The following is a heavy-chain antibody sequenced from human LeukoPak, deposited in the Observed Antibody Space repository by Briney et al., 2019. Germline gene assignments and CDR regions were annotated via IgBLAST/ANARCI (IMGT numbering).Heavy chain of an antibody. D-gene: IGHD1-1*01. V-gene: IGHV1-69*05. Sequence: SVKVSCKASGGTFSSYAISWVRQAPGQGLEWMGGIIPIFGTANYAQKFQGRVTITTDESTSTAYMELSSLRSEDTAVYYCASTGRNWNYYYYCMDVWGKGTTVTVSS. J-gene: IGHJ6*03. CDR1: GGTFSSYA. CDR3: ASTGRNWNYYYYCMDV. CDR2: IIPIFGTA.